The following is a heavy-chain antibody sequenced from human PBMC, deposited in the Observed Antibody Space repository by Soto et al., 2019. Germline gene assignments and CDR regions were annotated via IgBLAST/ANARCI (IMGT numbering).Heavy chain of an antibody. D-gene: IGHD3-22*01. V-gene: IGHV1-18*01. CDR3: ATTGDSSGYYGYYYYYGMDV. J-gene: IGHJ6*02. CDR1: GYTFTSYG. CDR2: ISAYNGNT. Sequence: ASVKVSCKASGYTFTSYGISWVRQAPGQGLEWMGWISAYNGNTNYAQKLQGRVTMTTDTSTSTAYMELRSLRSDDTAVYYCATTGDSSGYYGYYYYYGMDVWGQGTTVTVSS.